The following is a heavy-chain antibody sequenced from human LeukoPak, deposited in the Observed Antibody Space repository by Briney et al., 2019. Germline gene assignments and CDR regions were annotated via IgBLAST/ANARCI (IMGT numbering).Heavy chain of an antibody. J-gene: IGHJ4*02. CDR3: AKDLLYGSGSYPPLDY. CDR1: GFTFSSYG. V-gene: IGHV3-30*02. Sequence: PGGSLRLSCAASGFTFSSYGMHWVRQAPGKGLEWVAFIRYDGSNKYYADSVKGRFTISGDNSKNTLYLQMNSLRAEDTAVYYCAKDLLYGSGSYPPLDYWGQGTLVTVSS. CDR2: IRYDGSNK. D-gene: IGHD3-10*01.